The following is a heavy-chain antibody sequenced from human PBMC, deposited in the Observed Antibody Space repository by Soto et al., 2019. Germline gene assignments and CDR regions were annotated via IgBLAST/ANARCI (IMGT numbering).Heavy chain of an antibody. D-gene: IGHD5-18*01. V-gene: IGHV1-69*13. J-gene: IGHJ4*02. CDR3: ARDREGGYSYGIFDY. CDR1: GGTFSSYA. Sequence: SVKVSCKASGGTFSSYAISWVRQAPGQGLEWMGGIIPIFGTANYAQKFQGRVTITADESTSTAYMELSSLRSEDTAVYYCARDREGGYSYGIFDYWGQGTLVTVSS. CDR2: IIPIFGTA.